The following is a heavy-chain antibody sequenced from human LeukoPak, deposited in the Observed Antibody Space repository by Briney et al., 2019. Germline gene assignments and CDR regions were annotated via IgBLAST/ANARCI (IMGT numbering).Heavy chain of an antibody. D-gene: IGHD5-24*01. J-gene: IGHJ4*02. CDR1: GGSISSYY. V-gene: IGHV4-59*01. Sequence: SETLSLTCTVSGGSISSYYWSWIRQPPGKGLEWIGYIYYSGSTNYNPSLKSRVTISLDTSKNQFSLKLRSVTAADTAVYYCARGRWLQSLLCFDYWGQGTLVTVSS. CDR3: ARGRWLQSLLCFDY. CDR2: IYYSGST.